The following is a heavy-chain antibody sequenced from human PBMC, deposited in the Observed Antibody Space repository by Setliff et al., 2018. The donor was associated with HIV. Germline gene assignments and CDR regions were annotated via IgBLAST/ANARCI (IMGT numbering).Heavy chain of an antibody. CDR3: ARDRGGTYWGDSFEY. CDR1: GDSISRGDHY. J-gene: IGHJ4*02. V-gene: IGHV4-30-4*08. Sequence: LSLTCTVYGDSISRGDHYWSWIRQPPGKGLEWIGYLHYTGTTYYNQSLKGRVIISIDTSKNQLFLKLTSVTAADTAVYYCARDRGGTYWGDSFEYWGQGALVTVSS. CDR2: LHYTGTT. D-gene: IGHD1-26*01.